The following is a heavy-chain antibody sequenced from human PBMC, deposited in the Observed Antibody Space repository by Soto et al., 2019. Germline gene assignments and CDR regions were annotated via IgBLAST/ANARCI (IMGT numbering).Heavy chain of an antibody. Sequence: QVQLLESGGGLAKPGGSLRLSCSASGFSFSDYYMTWIRQAPGKGLEWVSYISNSGRIKDYADSVKGRFTISRDNAKNSLYLQMSSLRDEDTAVYYCAGGGELLSHWGQGTLLTVSS. CDR1: GFSFSDYY. CDR2: ISNSGRIK. D-gene: IGHD1-7*01. CDR3: AGGGELLSH. J-gene: IGHJ4*02. V-gene: IGHV3-11*01.